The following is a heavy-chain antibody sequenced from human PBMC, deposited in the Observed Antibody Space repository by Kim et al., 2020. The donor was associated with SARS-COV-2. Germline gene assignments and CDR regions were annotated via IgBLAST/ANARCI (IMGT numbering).Heavy chain of an antibody. CDR2: ISGDSSYI. V-gene: IGHV3-21*01. CDR3: VRGWGKYDILTRTLSY. D-gene: IGHD3-9*01. J-gene: IGHJ4*02. CDR1: GFTFSSYS. Sequence: GGSLRLSCAASGFTFSSYSMNWVRQAPGKGLEWVSSISGDSSYIYYADSMKGRFTISRDNAKNSLYLQMNSLRAEDTAVYYCVRGWGKYDILTRTLSYWGQGTLVTVSS.